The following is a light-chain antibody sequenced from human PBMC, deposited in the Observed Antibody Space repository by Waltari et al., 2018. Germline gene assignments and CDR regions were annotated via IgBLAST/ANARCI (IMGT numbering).Light chain of an antibody. J-gene: IGLJ2*01. CDR3: SSYTSSRTLV. CDR2: EVN. CDR1: RSDVGGFNY. Sequence: QSALTQPASVSEPPGQSITIACTGTRSDVGGFNYVSWYQQHPGKAPKLMIYEVNNRPSGVSNRVSGSKSGNTASLTISGLQAEDVADYYCSSYTSSRTLVFGGGTKLTVL. V-gene: IGLV2-14*01.